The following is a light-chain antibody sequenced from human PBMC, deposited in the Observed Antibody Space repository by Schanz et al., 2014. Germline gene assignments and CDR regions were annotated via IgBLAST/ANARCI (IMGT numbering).Light chain of an antibody. Sequence: QSALTQPASVSGSPGQSITISCTATGSADGAFTYVSWYQQHPGKAPKLMIYDVTYRPSGVSNRFSGSKSGNTASLTISGLLAEDEADYYCSSYRSSNTVVFGGGTKLTVL. CDR1: GSADGAFTY. V-gene: IGLV2-14*03. J-gene: IGLJ2*01. CDR3: SSYRSSNTVV. CDR2: DVT.